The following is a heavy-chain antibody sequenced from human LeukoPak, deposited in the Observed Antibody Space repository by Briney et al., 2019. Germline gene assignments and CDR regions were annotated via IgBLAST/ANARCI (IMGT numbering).Heavy chain of an antibody. CDR2: IYYSGST. CDR3: ARASPQYYDFWSGYYPLGHYYYMDV. D-gene: IGHD3-3*01. Sequence: SETLSLTCTVSGGSISSYYWSWIRQPPGKGLEWIEYIYYSGSTNYNPSLKSRVTISVDTSKNQFSLKLSSVTAADTAVYYCARASPQYYDFWSGYYPLGHYYYMDVWGKGTTVTVSS. CDR1: GGSISSYY. J-gene: IGHJ6*03. V-gene: IGHV4-59*01.